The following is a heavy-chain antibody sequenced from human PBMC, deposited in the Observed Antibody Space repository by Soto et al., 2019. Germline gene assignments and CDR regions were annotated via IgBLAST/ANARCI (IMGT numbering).Heavy chain of an antibody. CDR3: ARLLGYSGCDYFWFDP. V-gene: IGHV4-39*01. D-gene: IGHD5-12*01. CDR2: IYYSGST. J-gene: IGHJ5*02. Sequence: SETLSLTCTVSGGSISSSSYYWGWIRQPPGKGLEWIGSIYYSGSTYYNPSLKSRVTISVDTSKNQFSLKLSSVTAADTAVYYCARLLGYSGCDYFWFDPWGQGTLVTVSS. CDR1: GGSISSSSYY.